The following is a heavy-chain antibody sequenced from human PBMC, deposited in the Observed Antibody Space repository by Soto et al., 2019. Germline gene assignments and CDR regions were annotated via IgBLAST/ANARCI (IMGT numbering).Heavy chain of an antibody. J-gene: IGHJ6*02. CDR2: ISYDGSNK. Sequence: GGSLRLSCAPSGFTFSSYAMHWVRQAPGKGLEWVAGISYDGSNKYDADSVKGRFPLSIDNSKNTLYLQLNSLRAEATAVYYCARGGRVDFWSGPSGPFYYYYRMDVWGQGTTVTVSS. CDR3: ARGGRVDFWSGPSGPFYYYYRMDV. V-gene: IGHV3-30-3*01. CDR1: GFTFSSYA. D-gene: IGHD3-3*01.